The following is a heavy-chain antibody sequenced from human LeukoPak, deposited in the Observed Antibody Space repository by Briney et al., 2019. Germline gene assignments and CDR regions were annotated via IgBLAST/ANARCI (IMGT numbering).Heavy chain of an antibody. CDR1: GFTFSSYS. D-gene: IGHD4-17*01. CDR2: ISSSGSYI. Sequence: GGSLRRSCAASGFTFSSYSMNWVRQAPGKGLEWVSSISSSGSYIYYADSVRGRFTISRDNAKISLDLQMNSLRADDTAVYYCARDYYGDYVFDYWGQGALVTVSS. J-gene: IGHJ4*02. CDR3: ARDYYGDYVFDY. V-gene: IGHV3-21*01.